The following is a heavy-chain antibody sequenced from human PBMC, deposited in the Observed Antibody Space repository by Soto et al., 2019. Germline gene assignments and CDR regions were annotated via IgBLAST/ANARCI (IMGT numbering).Heavy chain of an antibody. V-gene: IGHV1-2*02. CDR3: ARERFRIAAATVTAGGY. Sequence: ASVKVSCKASGYTFTGYYMHWVRQAPGQGLEWMGWINPNSGGTNYAQKFQGRVTMTRDTSISTAYMELSRLRSDDTAVYYCARERFRIAAATVTAGGYWGQGALVTVSS. J-gene: IGHJ4*02. CDR1: GYTFTGYY. D-gene: IGHD6-13*01. CDR2: INPNSGGT.